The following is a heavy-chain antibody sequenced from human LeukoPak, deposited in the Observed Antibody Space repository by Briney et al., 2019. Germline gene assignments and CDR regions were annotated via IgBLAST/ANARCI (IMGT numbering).Heavy chain of an antibody. V-gene: IGHV4-34*01. CDR2: INHSGSP. J-gene: IGHJ4*02. CDR1: GGSFSGYY. CDR3: ARGIVVVVTAISDY. D-gene: IGHD2-15*01. Sequence: SETLSLTCAVYGGSFSGYYWSWIRQPPGKGLEWIGEINHSGSPNYNPSLKSRVTISVDTPKNQFSLKLSSVTAADTAVYYCARGIVVVVTAISDYWGQGTLVTVSS.